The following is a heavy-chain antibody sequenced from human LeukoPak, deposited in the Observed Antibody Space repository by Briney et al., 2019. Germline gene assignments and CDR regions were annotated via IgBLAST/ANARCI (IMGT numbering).Heavy chain of an antibody. Sequence: PGASVKVSCKASGYTFTSYDINWVRQATGQGLEWMGCTNPNSGNTGYAQKFQGRVTMTRNTSISTAYMELSSLRSEDTAVYYCASSIAAAGITPGNFDYWGQGTLVTVSS. CDR1: GYTFTSYD. D-gene: IGHD6-13*01. J-gene: IGHJ4*02. V-gene: IGHV1-8*01. CDR3: ASSIAAAGITPGNFDY. CDR2: TNPNSGNT.